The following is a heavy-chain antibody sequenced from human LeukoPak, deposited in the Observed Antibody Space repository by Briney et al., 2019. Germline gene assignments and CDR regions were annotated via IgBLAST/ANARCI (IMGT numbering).Heavy chain of an antibody. CDR3: ARRAYYFDY. Sequence: PGGSLRLPCAASGFTFSSYSMNWVRQTPGKGLEWVSYISSSSSNIYYADSVKGRFTISRDNAKNSLYLQMSSLRVEDTAVYYCARRAYYFDYWGQGTLVTVSS. J-gene: IGHJ4*02. V-gene: IGHV3-48*04. D-gene: IGHD1-26*01. CDR2: ISSSSSNI. CDR1: GFTFSSYS.